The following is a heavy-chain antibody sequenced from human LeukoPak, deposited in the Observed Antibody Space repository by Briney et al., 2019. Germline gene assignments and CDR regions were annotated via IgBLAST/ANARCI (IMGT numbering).Heavy chain of an antibody. D-gene: IGHD3-16*01. Sequence: SQTLSLTCTVSGGSISSGDYYWSWIRQPPGKGLEWIGYIYYSGSTYYNPSLKSRVTISVDTSKNQFSLELSSVTAADTAVYYCARDRLGDPIDYWGQGTLVTVSS. CDR1: GGSISSGDYY. J-gene: IGHJ4*02. CDR3: ARDRLGDPIDY. CDR2: IYYSGST. V-gene: IGHV4-30-4*08.